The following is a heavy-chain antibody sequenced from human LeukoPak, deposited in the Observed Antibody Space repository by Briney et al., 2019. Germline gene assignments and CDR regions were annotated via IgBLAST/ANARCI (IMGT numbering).Heavy chain of an antibody. J-gene: IGHJ3*02. Sequence: PGGSLRLSCAASGFTFSSYWMHWVRQAPGEGLVWVSRINNDASSTSYADSVKGRFIISRDNAKNTVYLQMNSLRAGDTAVYYCASLVVTDDWAFDIWGQGTMVFVSS. D-gene: IGHD2-21*02. CDR3: ASLVVTDDWAFDI. CDR1: GFTFSSYW. CDR2: INNDASST. V-gene: IGHV3-74*01.